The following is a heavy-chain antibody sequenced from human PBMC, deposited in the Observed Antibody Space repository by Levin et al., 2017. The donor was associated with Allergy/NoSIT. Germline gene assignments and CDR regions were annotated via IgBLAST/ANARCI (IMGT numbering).Heavy chain of an antibody. J-gene: IGHJ3*01. CDR2: LTGSGTST. CDR3: AKGPVFGPNDPFDV. CDR1: GFIFSSYA. V-gene: IGHV3-23*01. Sequence: SCAASGFIFSSYAMTWVRQAPGKGLEWVSSLTGSGTSTYYVDSVKGRFTIFRDNSKNTLYLQMNSLRAEDTAIYYCAKGPVFGPNDPFDVWGQGTMVTVSS. D-gene: IGHD3-10*01.